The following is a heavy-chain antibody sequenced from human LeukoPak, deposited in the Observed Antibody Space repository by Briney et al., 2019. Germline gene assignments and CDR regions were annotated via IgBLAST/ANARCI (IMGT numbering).Heavy chain of an antibody. V-gene: IGHV1-3*01. J-gene: IGHJ4*02. Sequence: ASVKVSCKASGYTFTSYAMHWVRQAPGQRLEWMGWINAGNGNTKYSQKFQGRVTITRDTSASTAYMELSSLRSEDTAVHYCARVGSSSWVDYWGQGTLVTVSS. CDR2: INAGNGNT. CDR3: ARVGSSSWVDY. CDR1: GYTFTSYA. D-gene: IGHD6-13*01.